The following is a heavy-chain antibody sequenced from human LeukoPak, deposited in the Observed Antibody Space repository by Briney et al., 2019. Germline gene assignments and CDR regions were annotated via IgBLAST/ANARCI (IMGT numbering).Heavy chain of an antibody. D-gene: IGHD6-13*01. Sequence: ASVTVSCTASGYTFTSYGISWVRQAPGQGLEWMGWISAYNGNTNYAQKLQGRVTMTTDTSTSTAYMELRSLRSDDTAVYYCARALAAAGRFDPWGQGTLVTVSS. CDR1: GYTFTSYG. J-gene: IGHJ5*02. CDR3: ARALAAAGRFDP. V-gene: IGHV1-18*01. CDR2: ISAYNGNT.